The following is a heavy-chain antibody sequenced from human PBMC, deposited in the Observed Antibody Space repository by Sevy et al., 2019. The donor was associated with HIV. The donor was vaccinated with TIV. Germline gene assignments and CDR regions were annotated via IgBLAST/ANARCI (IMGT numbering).Heavy chain of an antibody. CDR3: AKYRRAPIVVVTAIPGYADY. V-gene: IGHV3-23*01. Sequence: GGSLRLSCAASGFTFSSYAMSWVRQAPGKGLEWVSAISGSGGSTYYADSVKGRFTISRDNSKNTLYLQMNSLRAEDTAEDYCAKYRRAPIVVVTAIPGYADYWGQGTLVTVSS. CDR2: ISGSGGST. D-gene: IGHD2-21*02. CDR1: GFTFSSYA. J-gene: IGHJ4*02.